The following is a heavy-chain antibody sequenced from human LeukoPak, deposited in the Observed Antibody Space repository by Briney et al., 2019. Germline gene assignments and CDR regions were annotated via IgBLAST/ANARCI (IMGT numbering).Heavy chain of an antibody. J-gene: IGHJ6*03. V-gene: IGHV3-20*04. CDR2: INWNGGST. CDR3: ARVVVVPAAIDYYYMDV. CDR1: GFTFDDYG. Sequence: GGSLRLSCAASGFTFDDYGMSWVRQAPGKGLEWVSGINWNGGSTGYADSVKGRFTISRDNAKNSLYLQMNSLRAEDTALYYCARVVVVPAAIDYYYMDVWGKGTTVTVSS. D-gene: IGHD2-2*02.